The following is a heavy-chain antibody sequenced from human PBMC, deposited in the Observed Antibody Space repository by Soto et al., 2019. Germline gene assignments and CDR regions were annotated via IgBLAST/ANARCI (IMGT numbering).Heavy chain of an antibody. V-gene: IGHV3-21*01. CDR2: ISSSGSYI. D-gene: IGHD4-17*01. Sequence: EVQLVESGGGLVKPGESLRLSCAASGFTFNTYTMNWVRQAPGMGLEWVSSISSSGSYILYADSVKGRFTISRDNAKNSLYLQMNSLRAEDTAVYYCARDFYGDYGFDYWGQGTLVTVSS. CDR1: GFTFNTYT. CDR3: ARDFYGDYGFDY. J-gene: IGHJ4*02.